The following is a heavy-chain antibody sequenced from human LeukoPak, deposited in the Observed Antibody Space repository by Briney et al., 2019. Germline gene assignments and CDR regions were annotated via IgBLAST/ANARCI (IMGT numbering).Heavy chain of an antibody. CDR1: GFTFSSYS. CDR2: ISSSSSYI. Sequence: GGSLRLSCAASGFTFSSYSMNWVRQAPGKGLEWVSSISSSSSYIYYADSVKGRFTISRDNAKNSLYLQMNSLRAEDTAVYYCARDPLGGGYFDYWGQGTLVTVSS. D-gene: IGHD3-16*01. J-gene: IGHJ4*02. CDR3: ARDPLGGGYFDY. V-gene: IGHV3-21*01.